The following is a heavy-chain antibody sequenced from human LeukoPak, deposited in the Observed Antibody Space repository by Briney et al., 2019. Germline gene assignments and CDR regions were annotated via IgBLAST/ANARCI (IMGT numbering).Heavy chain of an antibody. CDR3: AKMTIDAYYDFWSGYYMGYGMDV. Sequence: GGSLRLSCAASGFTFSNAWMNWVRQAPGKGLEWVSAISGSGGSTYYADSVKGRFTISRDNSKNTLYLQMNSLRAEDTAVYYCAKMTIDAYYDFWSGYYMGYGMDVWGQGTTVTVSS. CDR2: ISGSGGST. D-gene: IGHD3-3*01. V-gene: IGHV3-23*01. J-gene: IGHJ6*02. CDR1: GFTFSNAW.